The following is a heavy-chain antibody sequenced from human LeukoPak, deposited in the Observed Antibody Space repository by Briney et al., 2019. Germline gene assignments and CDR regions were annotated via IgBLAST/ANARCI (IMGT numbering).Heavy chain of an antibody. CDR1: GISVSSNY. Sequence: GGSLRLSCAASGISVSSNYMSWVRQAPGKGLEWVSAISGSGGSTYYADSVKGRFTIARDNAKNSLYLKMNRLRAENTAVYYCARESLLWFGESHDAFDIWGQGTMVTVSS. CDR2: ISGSGGST. CDR3: ARESLLWFGESHDAFDI. J-gene: IGHJ3*02. V-gene: IGHV3-11*04. D-gene: IGHD3-10*01.